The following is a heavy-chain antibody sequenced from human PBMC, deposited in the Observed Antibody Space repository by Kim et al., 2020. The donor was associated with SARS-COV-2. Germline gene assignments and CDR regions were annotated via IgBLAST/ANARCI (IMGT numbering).Heavy chain of an antibody. D-gene: IGHD6-19*01. CDR2: IRSKAYGGTT. CDR1: GFTFGDYA. V-gene: IGHV3-49*04. Sequence: GGSLRLSCTASGFTFGDYAMSWVRQAPGKGLEWVGFIRSKAYGGTTEYAASVKGRFTISRYDSKSIAYLQMNSLKTEDTAVYYCTIVVDLIAVAVNWCVPWGEGTLETVS. CDR3: TIVVDLIAVAVNWCVP. J-gene: IGHJ5*02.